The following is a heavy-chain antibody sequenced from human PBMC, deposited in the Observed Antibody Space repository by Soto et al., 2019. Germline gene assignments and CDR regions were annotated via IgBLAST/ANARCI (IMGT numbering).Heavy chain of an antibody. J-gene: IGHJ4*02. CDR1: GGSFKSGSYS. V-gene: IGHV4-61*01. Sequence: SETLSLTCTVSGGSFKSGSYSWSWIRQPPGKGLEWIGYVYHTGRTSYNPSLKSRVSISMDTSKNQFSLNLDSVTAADTAVYFCARDFAYFDFWGQGTLVTVSS. CDR2: VYHTGRT. CDR3: ARDFAYFDF. D-gene: IGHD3-3*01.